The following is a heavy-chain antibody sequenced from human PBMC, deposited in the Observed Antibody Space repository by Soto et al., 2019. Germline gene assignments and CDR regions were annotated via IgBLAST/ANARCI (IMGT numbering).Heavy chain of an antibody. Sequence: QVQLQESGPGLVKPSQTLSLTCTVSGGSISSGGYYWSWIRQHPGKGLEWIGYIYYSGSTYYNPSLKRRFTISVDTSKNQFSLKLSSVTAADTAVYYCVRAVGYGDYQYYFDYWGQGTLVTVSS. D-gene: IGHD4-17*01. CDR1: GGSISSGGYY. J-gene: IGHJ4*02. CDR2: IYYSGST. V-gene: IGHV4-31*03. CDR3: VRAVGYGDYQYYFDY.